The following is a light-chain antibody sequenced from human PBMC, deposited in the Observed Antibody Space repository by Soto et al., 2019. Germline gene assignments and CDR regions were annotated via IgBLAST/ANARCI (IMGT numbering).Light chain of an antibody. CDR1: QSVGSSY. CDR3: QHYGSSSWT. J-gene: IGKJ1*01. V-gene: IGKV3-20*01. Sequence: EIVLTQSPGTLSLSPGERATLSCRASQSVGSSYLAWYQQKPGQAPRLLISGASSRATGIPDRFSGSGSGTDFTLAISRLEPEDFAVYYCQHYGSSSWTFGQGTKVEIK. CDR2: GAS.